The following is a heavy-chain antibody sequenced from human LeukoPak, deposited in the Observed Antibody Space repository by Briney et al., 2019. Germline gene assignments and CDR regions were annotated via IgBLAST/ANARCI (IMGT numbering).Heavy chain of an antibody. CDR3: ARDLGYSIRWYSFDY. CDR2: IYHRGST. CDR1: GYSISSGYN. V-gene: IGHV4-38-2*02. D-gene: IGHD6-13*01. Sequence: PSETLSLTCTVSGYSISSGYNWGWIRQPPGKGLEWIGNIYHRGSTYYNPSLKSRVTISVDTSKNQFSLKLSSVTAADTAVYYCARDLGYSIRWYSFDYWGQGALVTVSS. J-gene: IGHJ4*02.